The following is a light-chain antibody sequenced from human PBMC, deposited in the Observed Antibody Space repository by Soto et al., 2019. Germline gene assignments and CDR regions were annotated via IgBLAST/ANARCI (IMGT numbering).Light chain of an antibody. CDR3: LQSNSIPWT. Sequence: DIQMTQSPSSLSASVGDRVTITCRASQSISTYLNWYQQRPGKPPKLLISVASSLQRGVPSRFSGSAYGTDFTLTITSLQPEDSATYYCLQSNSIPWTFGQGTKVEIK. J-gene: IGKJ1*01. CDR1: QSISTY. V-gene: IGKV1-39*01. CDR2: VAS.